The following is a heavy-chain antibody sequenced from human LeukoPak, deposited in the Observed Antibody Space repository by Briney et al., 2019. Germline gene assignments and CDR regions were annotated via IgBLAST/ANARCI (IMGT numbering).Heavy chain of an antibody. J-gene: IGHJ4*02. Sequence: GGSLRLSCAASGFTFSSYSMNWVRQAPGKGLEWVSYISSSSSTIYNADSVKGRFTISRDNARNSLYLQMNGLRAEDTAVYYCAKDILAAGLFFDYWGLGTLVTVSS. CDR1: GFTFSSYS. V-gene: IGHV3-48*04. CDR2: ISSSSSTI. D-gene: IGHD6-13*01. CDR3: AKDILAAGLFFDY.